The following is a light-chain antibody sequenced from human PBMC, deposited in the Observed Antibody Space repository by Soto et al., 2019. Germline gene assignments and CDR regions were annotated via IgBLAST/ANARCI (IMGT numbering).Light chain of an antibody. CDR3: QRADTCPIT. CDR1: QGISRS. CDR2: SAS. Sequence: DIQMTQSPSSVSASVGDRVTITCQASQGISRSLAWYQQKPGKAPKLLIYSASSLQSGVPSRFSGSGFGTDFTLTISSLQPEDFATYYCQRADTCPITVGQGTRLEI. J-gene: IGKJ5*01. V-gene: IGKV1D-12*01.